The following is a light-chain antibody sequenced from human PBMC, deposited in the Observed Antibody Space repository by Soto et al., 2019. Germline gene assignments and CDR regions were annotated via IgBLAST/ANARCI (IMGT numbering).Light chain of an antibody. CDR1: QAIGVW. Sequence: DIQMTQSPSSVSASVGDRVTITCRASQAIGVWLAWYQQKPGKAPDLLIYAASRLHSGVPSRFSVSGSGTDFTLTISSLQTEDFATYFCQQANSLPFTFGPGTKVDIK. V-gene: IGKV1-12*01. CDR2: AAS. J-gene: IGKJ3*01. CDR3: QQANSLPFT.